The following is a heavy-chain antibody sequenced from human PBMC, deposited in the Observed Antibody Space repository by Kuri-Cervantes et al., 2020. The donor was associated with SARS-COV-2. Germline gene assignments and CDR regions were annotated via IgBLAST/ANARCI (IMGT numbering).Heavy chain of an antibody. J-gene: IGHJ3*02. CDR3: ARRLEYDFWSGPLDAFDI. V-gene: IGHV3-30*03. CDR2: ISYDGSNQ. CDR1: GFTFGSYE. Sequence: LSLTCAASGFTFGSYEMNWVRQAPGKGLEWVATISYDGSNQYYGDSVKGRFTISRDNAKNSLYLQMNSLRAEDTAVYYCARRLEYDFWSGPLDAFDIWGQGTMVTVS. D-gene: IGHD3-3*01.